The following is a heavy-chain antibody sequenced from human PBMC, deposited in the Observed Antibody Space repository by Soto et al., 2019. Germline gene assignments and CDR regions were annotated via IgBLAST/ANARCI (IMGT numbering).Heavy chain of an antibody. CDR3: ARGGRYYGSGTYYYYYGMDV. CDR1: GGTFSSYA. J-gene: IGHJ6*02. D-gene: IGHD3-10*01. Sequence: ASVKVSCKASGGTFSSYAISWVRQAPGQGLEWMGGIVPIFGTANYAQKFQGRVTITADESTSTAYMELSSLRSEDTAVYYCARGGRYYGSGTYYYYYGMDVWGQGTTVTVSS. CDR2: IVPIFGTA. V-gene: IGHV1-69*13.